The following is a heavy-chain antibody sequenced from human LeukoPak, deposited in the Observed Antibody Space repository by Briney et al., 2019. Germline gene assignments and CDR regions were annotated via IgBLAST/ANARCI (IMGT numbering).Heavy chain of an antibody. CDR1: GFTFSSYE. Sequence: GGSLRLSCAASGFTFSSYEMNWVRQAPGKGLEWVSYISSSGSTIYYADSVKGRFTISRDNAKNSLYLQMNSLRAEDTAVYYCARVGFWSGYSPNWFDPWGQGTLVTVPS. CDR3: ARVGFWSGYSPNWFDP. D-gene: IGHD3-3*01. CDR2: ISSSGSTI. J-gene: IGHJ5*02. V-gene: IGHV3-48*03.